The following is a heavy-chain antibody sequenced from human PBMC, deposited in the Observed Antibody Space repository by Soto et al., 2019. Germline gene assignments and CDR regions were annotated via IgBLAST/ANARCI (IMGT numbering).Heavy chain of an antibody. CDR1: GGTFSRYS. D-gene: IGHD2-2*01. V-gene: IGHV1-69*08. J-gene: IGHJ6*02. CDR2: IIPIFGIA. Sequence: QVQLVQSGAEVKKPGSSVKVSCKASGGTFSRYSITWVRQAPGHGLEWIGRIIPIFGIASYAQKFQGKVTITADESTSTAYMELSSLRSDDTAVYYCVREDRDRETGLVPAAIDGMDVWGQGPTVTVSS. CDR3: VREDRDRETGLVPAAIDGMDV.